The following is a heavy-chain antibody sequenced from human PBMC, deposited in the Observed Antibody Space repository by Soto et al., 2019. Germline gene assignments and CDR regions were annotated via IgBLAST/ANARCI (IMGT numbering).Heavy chain of an antibody. CDR2: IFYTGTT. Sequence: LHLQESGPGLLKPSGTLSLTCSVSGGPTSDSNHNWAWVRQPPGKGLEWIGNIFYTGTTYYSPSLKGRLTMSIDTSENQFSLKLSSVTAADTAVYYCAKIRVVGILKYYFDIWGRGTQVTVSS. J-gene: IGHJ4*02. CDR3: AKIRVVGILKYYFDI. V-gene: IGHV4-39*01. CDR1: GGPTSDSNHN. D-gene: IGHD2-15*01.